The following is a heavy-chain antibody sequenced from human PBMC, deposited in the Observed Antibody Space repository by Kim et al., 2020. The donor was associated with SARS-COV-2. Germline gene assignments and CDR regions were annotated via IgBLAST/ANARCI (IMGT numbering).Heavy chain of an antibody. D-gene: IGHD3-22*01. CDR3: ARDYYDSLGIAFDI. CDR2: ISYDGSNK. CDR1: GFTFSSYA. J-gene: IGHJ3*02. V-gene: IGHV3-30*04. Sequence: GGSLRLSCAASGFTFSSYAMHWVRQAPGKGLEWVAVISYDGSNKYYVDSVKGRFTISRDNSKNTLYLQMNSLRAEDTAVYYCARDYYDSLGIAFDIWGQGTMVTVSS.